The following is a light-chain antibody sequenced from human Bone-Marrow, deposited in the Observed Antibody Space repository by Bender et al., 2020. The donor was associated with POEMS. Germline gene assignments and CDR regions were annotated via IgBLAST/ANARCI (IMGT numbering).Light chain of an antibody. CDR2: INN. V-gene: IGLV1-44*01. J-gene: IGLJ3*02. CDR3: AAWEDSLNGWV. Sequence: VLSQPPSVSVAPGKTATITCGGNNIGRKSVFWYQQLPGTAPKLLIYINNQRPSGVPDRFSGSKSGTSASLAISGLQSEDEADYYCAAWEDSLNGWVFGGGTKLTVL. CDR1: NIGRKS.